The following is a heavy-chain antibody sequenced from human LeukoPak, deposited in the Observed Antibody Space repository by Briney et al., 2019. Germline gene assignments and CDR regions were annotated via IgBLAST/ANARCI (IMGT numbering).Heavy chain of an antibody. Sequence: GGSLRLSCAASGFTFSSYAMSWVRQAPGKGLEWVSAISDSGVSTYYADSVKGRFTVSRDNSKNTLYPQMNSLKAEDTAVFYCAKELRRVVAAVVYDYWGQGILVTVSS. CDR1: GFTFSSYA. D-gene: IGHD2-2*01. CDR2: ISDSGVST. J-gene: IGHJ4*02. CDR3: AKELRRVVAAVVYDY. V-gene: IGHV3-23*01.